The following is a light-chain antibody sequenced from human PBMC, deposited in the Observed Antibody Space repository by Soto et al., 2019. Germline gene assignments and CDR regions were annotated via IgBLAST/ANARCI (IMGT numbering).Light chain of an antibody. CDR1: NSAGSSD. CDR3: QQYVGLR. J-gene: IGKJ1*01. Sequence: EIVLTQYPGTLSLCPGERATFSCRASNSAGSSDLAWYQQKPGQAPRLLIYGASSRATGVPDRFSGSGSGTDFTVTISRLEPGVAAVYYCQQYVGLRFGRTTKADTK. V-gene: IGKV3-20*01. CDR2: GAS.